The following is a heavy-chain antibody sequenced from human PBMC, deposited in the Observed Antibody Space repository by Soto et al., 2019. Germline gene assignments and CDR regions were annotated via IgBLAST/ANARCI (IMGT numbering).Heavy chain of an antibody. CDR2: IYSGGST. D-gene: IGHD3-10*01. V-gene: IGHV3-53*04. J-gene: IGHJ2*01. CDR1: GFSVSSDY. CDR3: ARGPVRYIDL. Sequence: EVQLVESGGGLVQPGGSLRLSCAASGFSVSSDYMSWVRQAPEKGLEWVSIIYSGGSTYYADSVKGRFTISRHNSKNTLFLQMNTLRTEDTAVYYCARGPVRYIDLWGRGTLVTVSS.